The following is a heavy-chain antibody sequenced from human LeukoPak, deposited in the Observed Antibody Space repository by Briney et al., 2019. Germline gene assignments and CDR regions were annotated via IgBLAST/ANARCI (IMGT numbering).Heavy chain of an antibody. J-gene: IGHJ5*02. CDR2: INPNSGGT. Sequence: GASVKVSCKASGYTFTGYYMHWVRQAPGQGLEWMGWINPNSGGTNYAQKFQGWVTMTRDTSISTAYMELRSLRSDDTAVYYCARGDSGYDRGVDWFDPWGQGTLVTVSS. V-gene: IGHV1-2*04. CDR1: GYTFTGYY. D-gene: IGHD5-12*01. CDR3: ARGDSGYDRGVDWFDP.